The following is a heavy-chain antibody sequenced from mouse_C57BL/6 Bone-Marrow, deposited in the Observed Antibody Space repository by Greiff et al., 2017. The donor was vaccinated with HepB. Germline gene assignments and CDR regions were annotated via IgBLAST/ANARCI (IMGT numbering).Heavy chain of an antibody. V-gene: IGHV1-42*01. CDR3: ARWKGILFDY. CDR1: GYSFTGYY. Sequence: VQLQQSGPELVKPGASVKISCKASGYSFTGYYMNWVKQSPEKSLEWIGEINPSTGGTTYNQKFKAKATLTVDKSSSTAYMQLKSLTSEDSAVYYCARWKGILFDYWGQGTTLTVSS. J-gene: IGHJ2*01. CDR2: INPSTGGT.